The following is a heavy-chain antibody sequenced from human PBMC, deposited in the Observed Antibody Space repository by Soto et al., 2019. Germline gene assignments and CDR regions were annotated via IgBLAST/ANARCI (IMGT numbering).Heavy chain of an antibody. Sequence: GGSLRLSCAASRFTFSSYSMNWVRQAPGKGLEWVSYISSSSSTIYYADSVKGRFTISRDNAKNSLYLQMNGLRDEDTAVYYCARGGYYDSSGYYSSDDFDIWGQGTMVTVSS. V-gene: IGHV3-48*02. CDR3: ARGGYYDSSGYYSSDDFDI. J-gene: IGHJ3*02. CDR1: RFTFSSYS. D-gene: IGHD3-22*01. CDR2: ISSSSSTI.